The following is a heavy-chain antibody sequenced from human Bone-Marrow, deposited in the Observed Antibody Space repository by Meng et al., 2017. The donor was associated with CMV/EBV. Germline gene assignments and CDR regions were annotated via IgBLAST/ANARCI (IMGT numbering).Heavy chain of an antibody. CDR2: ISSSSTYI. J-gene: IGHJ4*02. D-gene: IGHD2-15*01. CDR3: AREPPLADTPQYYSNY. Sequence: LSLTCAASGFTFSRYNMNWVRQAPGKGLEWVSSISSSSTYIYHADSVKGRFTISRDNAKNSLYLQMNSLRAEDTAVYYCAREPPLADTPQYYSNYWGQGRLVTVSS. V-gene: IGHV3-21*01. CDR1: GFTFSRYN.